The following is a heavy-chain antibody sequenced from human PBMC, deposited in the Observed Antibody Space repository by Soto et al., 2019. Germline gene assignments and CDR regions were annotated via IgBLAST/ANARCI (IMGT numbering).Heavy chain of an antibody. D-gene: IGHD3-10*01. V-gene: IGHV5-51*01. Sequence: GESLKISCNGSGYSFTSYWIGWVRQMPGKGLEWMGIIYPGDSDTRYSPSFQGQVTISADKSISTAYLQWSSLKASDTAMYYCARRLAEYGSGSYYIDYWGQGTLVTVSS. J-gene: IGHJ4*02. CDR3: ARRLAEYGSGSYYIDY. CDR2: IYPGDSDT. CDR1: GYSFTSYW.